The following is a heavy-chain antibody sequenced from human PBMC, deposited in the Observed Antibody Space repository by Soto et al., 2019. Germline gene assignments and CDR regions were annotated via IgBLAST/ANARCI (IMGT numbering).Heavy chain of an antibody. CDR1: GFTFSSYA. CDR3: ARDHDDYGDYGYYFDY. CDR2: ISYDGSNK. D-gene: IGHD4-17*01. Sequence: QVQLVESGGGVVQPGRSLRLSCAASGFTFSSYAMNWVRQAPGKGLEGVAVISYDGSNKYYADSVKGRFTISRENSKNTRYLQMNSLRAEDTAVYYCARDHDDYGDYGYYFDYWGQGTLVTVSS. V-gene: IGHV3-30-3*01. J-gene: IGHJ4*02.